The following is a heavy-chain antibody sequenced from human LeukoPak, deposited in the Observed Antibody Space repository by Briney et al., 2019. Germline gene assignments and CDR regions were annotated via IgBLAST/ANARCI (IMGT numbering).Heavy chain of an antibody. CDR3: ARDSQLISYYGDYVGWFDP. CDR1: GGSISSGGYY. Sequence: SETLSLTCTVSGGSISSGGYYWSWIRQHPGKGLEWIGYIYYSGSTYYNPSLKSRVTISVDTSKNQFSLELSSVTAADTAVYYCARDSQLISYYGDYVGWFDPWGQGTLVTVSS. CDR2: IYYSGST. V-gene: IGHV4-31*03. J-gene: IGHJ5*02. D-gene: IGHD4-17*01.